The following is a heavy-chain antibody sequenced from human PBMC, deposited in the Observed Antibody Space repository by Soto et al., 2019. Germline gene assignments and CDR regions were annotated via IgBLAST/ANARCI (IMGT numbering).Heavy chain of an antibody. V-gene: IGHV3-30*03. J-gene: IGHJ4*01. CDR1: GCNFGFIG. CDR3: ARGNLSFDFDS. CDR2: ISGDGINT. D-gene: IGHD1-26*01. Sequence: QIQLVESGGDVVQPGKSLRLSCAASGCNFGFIGMHWVRQAPGKGLERVAFISGDGINTQYADSVRGRFTLSRDYSRKTMYLQMDSLRDEDTALYYCARGNLSFDFDSWGLGTLVTVSS.